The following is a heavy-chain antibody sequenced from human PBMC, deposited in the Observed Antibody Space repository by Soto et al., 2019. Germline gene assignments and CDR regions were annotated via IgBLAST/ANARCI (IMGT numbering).Heavy chain of an antibody. D-gene: IGHD6-6*01. CDR1: GFTFEDYA. Sequence: PGGSLRLSCAASGFTFEDYAMHWVRQVPGKGLEWVSSISWNSARIGYADSVKGRFTSSRDNAKNSLYLQMNSLRAEDTALYYCAKDLLYSSSSGVAFDFWGQGTMVTVSS. V-gene: IGHV3-9*01. CDR2: ISWNSARI. CDR3: AKDLLYSSSSGVAFDF. J-gene: IGHJ3*01.